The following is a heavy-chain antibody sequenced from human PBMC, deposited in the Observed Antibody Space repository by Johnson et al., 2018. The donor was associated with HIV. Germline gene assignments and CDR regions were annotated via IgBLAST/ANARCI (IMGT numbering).Heavy chain of an antibody. CDR3: ARDRGQYTDSSRGDI. CDR1: GFTFDDYG. Sequence: VQLVESGGGVVRPGGSLRLSCVASGFTFDDYGMSWVRQAPGKGLEWVSGINWNGGSTGYADSVKGRFTISRDNAKNSLYLQMNSLRAEDTAVYYCARDRGQYTDSSRGDIWGQGTMVTVSS. V-gene: IGHV3-20*04. J-gene: IGHJ3*02. CDR2: INWNGGST. D-gene: IGHD6-13*01.